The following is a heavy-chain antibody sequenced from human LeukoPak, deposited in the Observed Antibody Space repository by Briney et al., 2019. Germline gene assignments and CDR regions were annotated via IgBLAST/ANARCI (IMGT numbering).Heavy chain of an antibody. CDR2: ISDDGNSD. CDR1: GFTFSNYA. CDR3: ARGSAPDGTYHLDC. Sequence: GGSLRLSCAASGFTFSNYAMLWVRQPPGKGPEWVAVISDDGNSDHYADSVKGRFTFSRDNSKNTLSLQMNSLRGEDTAVYYCARGSAPDGTYHLDCWGQGTLVTVSS. V-gene: IGHV3-30-3*01. J-gene: IGHJ4*02. D-gene: IGHD1-14*01.